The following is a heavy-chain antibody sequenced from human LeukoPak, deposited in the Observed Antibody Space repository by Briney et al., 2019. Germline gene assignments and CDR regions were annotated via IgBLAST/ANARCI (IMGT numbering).Heavy chain of an antibody. D-gene: IGHD2-15*01. J-gene: IGHJ6*02. CDR1: GLTFSSYA. Sequence: PGRSLRLSCAASGLTFSSYAMHWVRQAPGKGLEWVAVISYDGSNKYYADSVKGRFTISRDNCKNTLYLQMSSLRAEDTAVYYCARASGCSGGSCYFPDYYYYGMDVWGQGTTVTVSS. CDR2: ISYDGSNK. CDR3: ARASGCSGGSCYFPDYYYYGMDV. V-gene: IGHV3-30-3*01.